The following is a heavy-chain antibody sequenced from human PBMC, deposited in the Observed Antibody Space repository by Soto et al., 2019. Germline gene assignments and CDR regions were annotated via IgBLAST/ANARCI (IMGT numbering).Heavy chain of an antibody. CDR1: GDSVSSNSAA. D-gene: IGHD1-7*01. CDR2: TYYRSKWYN. CDR3: ARDHELFDEGWFDP. Sequence: SQTLSLTCAISGDSVSSNSAAWNWIRQSPSRGLEWLGRTYYRSKWYNDYAVSAKSRITINPDTSKNQFSPQLNSVTPEDTAVYYCARDHELFDEGWFDPWGQGTLVTVSS. J-gene: IGHJ5*02. V-gene: IGHV6-1*01.